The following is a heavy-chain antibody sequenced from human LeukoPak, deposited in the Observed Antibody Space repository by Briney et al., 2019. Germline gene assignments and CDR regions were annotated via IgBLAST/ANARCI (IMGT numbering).Heavy chain of an antibody. CDR3: AGSVVPDY. CDR2: IYYSGST. J-gene: IGHJ4*02. V-gene: IGHV4-59*01. Sequence: SETLSLTCTVSGGSISSYYWSWIRQPPGKGLEWIGYIYYSGSTNYNPSLKSRVTISVDTSKNQFSLKLSSVTAADTAVYYCAGSVVPDYWGQGTLVTVSS. CDR1: GGSISSYY. D-gene: IGHD2-2*01.